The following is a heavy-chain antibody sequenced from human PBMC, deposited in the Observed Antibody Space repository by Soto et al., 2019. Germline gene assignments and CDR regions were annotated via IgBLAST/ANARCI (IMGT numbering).Heavy chain of an antibody. D-gene: IGHD3-22*01. V-gene: IGHV3-48*01. CDR3: ARVAYYYDSSVYFY. CDR2: ISPSSSSI. Sequence: PGGSLRLSCAASGFTFSSYSMHWVRQAPGKGLEWVSYISPSSSSIYYADSVKGRFTISRDNAKNSLYLQMNSLRAEDTAVYYCARVAYYYDSSVYFYWGQGTLVTVSS. CDR1: GFTFSSYS. J-gene: IGHJ4*02.